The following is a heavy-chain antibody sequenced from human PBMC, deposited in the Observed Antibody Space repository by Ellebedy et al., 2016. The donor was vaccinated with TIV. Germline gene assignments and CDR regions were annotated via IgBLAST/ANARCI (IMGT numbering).Heavy chain of an antibody. CDR1: GGSISSNW. D-gene: IGHD4-23*01. V-gene: IGHV4-4*07. CDR2: TSTNGNT. Sequence: SETLSLXXAVSGGSISSNWWSWVRQPPGKGLEWIGRTSTNGNTNYNPSLKSRVTMSLDTSKNQFSLRLTSVTAADTAVYYCASNDYGGNSLGAFDIWGQGTMVTVSS. CDR3: ASNDYGGNSLGAFDI. J-gene: IGHJ3*02.